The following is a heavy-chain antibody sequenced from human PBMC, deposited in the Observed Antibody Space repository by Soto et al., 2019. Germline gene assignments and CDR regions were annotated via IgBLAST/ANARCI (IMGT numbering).Heavy chain of an antibody. CDR1: GFSFSSYA. CDR3: AAAGAGTFDL. Sequence: QLLESGGGLVQPGGSLRLSCAASGFSFSSYAMSWVRQAPGKGLEWVSTISTSGGSTYYADSVKGRFATSRDNSKSTLYLQMNTLRAEDTALYYCAAAGAGTFDLWGHGTMVTVSS. J-gene: IGHJ3*01. CDR2: ISTSGGST. D-gene: IGHD6-13*01. V-gene: IGHV3-23*01.